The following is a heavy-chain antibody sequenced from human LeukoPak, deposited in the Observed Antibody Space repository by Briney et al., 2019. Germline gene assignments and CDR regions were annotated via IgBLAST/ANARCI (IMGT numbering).Heavy chain of an antibody. J-gene: IGHJ3*02. CDR2: ISSSSSYT. Sequence: GGSLRLSCAASGFTFSSYWMHWVRQAPGKGLEWVSSISSSSSYTYYADSVKGRFTISRDNAKNSLYLQMNSLRAEDTAVYYCARLLGFLEWLLFDAFDIWGQGTMVTVSS. D-gene: IGHD3-3*01. CDR1: GFTFSSYW. V-gene: IGHV3-21*01. CDR3: ARLLGFLEWLLFDAFDI.